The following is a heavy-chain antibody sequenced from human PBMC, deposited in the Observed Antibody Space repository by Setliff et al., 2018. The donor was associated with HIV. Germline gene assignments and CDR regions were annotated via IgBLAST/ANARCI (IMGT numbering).Heavy chain of an antibody. D-gene: IGHD5-18*01. CDR2: VHNSGGT. CDR3: VRHTRDTSLAHYYYYIDV. J-gene: IGHJ6*03. V-gene: IGHV4-39*01. Sequence: PSETLSLTCTVSGGSISTNSYYWGWIRQSPGQGLEWVGNVHNSGGTNYNPSLKSRISISVDTSKNQFSLNVNSVTAPDTAVYYCVRHTRDTSLAHYYYYIDVWGKGTTVTVSS. CDR1: GGSISTNSYY.